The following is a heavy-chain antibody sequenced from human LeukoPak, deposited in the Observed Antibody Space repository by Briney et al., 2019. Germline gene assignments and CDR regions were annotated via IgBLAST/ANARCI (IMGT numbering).Heavy chain of an antibody. CDR1: GFTFSGYA. V-gene: IGHV3-23*01. J-gene: IGHJ4*02. CDR2: ISGSGENI. CDR3: ARNDYSSSSYFY. Sequence: LTGGSLRLSCTASGFTFSGYAINWVRQAPGKGLEWVSLISGSGENIYYADSVKGRFTISRDNSKNTLYLEMNSLRAEDTAVYYCARNDYSSSSYFYWGQGTLVTVSS. D-gene: IGHD6-6*01.